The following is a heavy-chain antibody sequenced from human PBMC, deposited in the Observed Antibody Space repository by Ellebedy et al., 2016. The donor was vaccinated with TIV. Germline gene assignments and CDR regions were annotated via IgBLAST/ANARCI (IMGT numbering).Heavy chain of an antibody. V-gene: IGHV1-69*04. CDR3: ATARHVEMATILTDAFDI. D-gene: IGHD5-24*01. CDR1: GGTFSSYA. Sequence: AASVTVSCKASGGTFSSYAISWVRQAPGQGLECMGRIIPILAIADYAQKFQGRVTITADNSTSTAYLELSSLRSEDTAVHDCATARHVEMATILTDAFDIWGQGTMVTVSS. J-gene: IGHJ3*02. CDR2: IIPILAIA.